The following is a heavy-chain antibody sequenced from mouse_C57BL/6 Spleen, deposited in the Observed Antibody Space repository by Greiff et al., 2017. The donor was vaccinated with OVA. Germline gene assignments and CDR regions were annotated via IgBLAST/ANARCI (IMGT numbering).Heavy chain of an antibody. CDR1: GYAFTNYL. CDR2: INPGSGGT. CDR3: ARGVAQASDY. D-gene: IGHD1-3*01. V-gene: IGHV1-54*01. J-gene: IGHJ2*01. Sequence: QVQLKQSGAELVRPGTSVKVSCKASGYAFTNYLIEWVKQRPGQGLEWIGVINPGSGGTNYNEKFKGKATLTADKSSSTAYMQLSSLTSEDSAVYFCARGVAQASDYWGQGTTRTVSS.